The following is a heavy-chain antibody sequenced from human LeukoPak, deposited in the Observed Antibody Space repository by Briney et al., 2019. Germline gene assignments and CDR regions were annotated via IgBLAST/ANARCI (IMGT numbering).Heavy chain of an antibody. CDR1: GFTFSSYA. J-gene: IGHJ4*02. CDR3: ARAPSRSCTNGVCYSGDYFDY. D-gene: IGHD2-8*01. V-gene: IGHV4-34*01. Sequence: GSLRLSCAASGFTFSSYAMSWVRQPPGKGLEWIGEINHSGSTNYNPSLKSRVTISVDTSKNQFSLKLSSVTAADTAVYYCARAPSRSCTNGVCYSGDYFDYWGQGTLVTVSS. CDR2: INHSGST.